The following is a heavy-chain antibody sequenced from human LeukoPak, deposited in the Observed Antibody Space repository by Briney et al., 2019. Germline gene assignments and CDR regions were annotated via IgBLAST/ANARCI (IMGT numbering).Heavy chain of an antibody. Sequence: GRSLILSCAVSGLTFSSYGMHWVRQAPGKGLEWVAVIWYDGSNKYYADSVKGRFTISRDNSKNTLYLQMNSLRAEDTAVYYCAREQNSGSRLHRGFDYWGQGTLVTVSS. CDR3: AREQNSGSRLHRGFDY. J-gene: IGHJ4*02. CDR2: IWYDGSNK. D-gene: IGHD1-26*01. V-gene: IGHV3-33*08. CDR1: GLTFSSYG.